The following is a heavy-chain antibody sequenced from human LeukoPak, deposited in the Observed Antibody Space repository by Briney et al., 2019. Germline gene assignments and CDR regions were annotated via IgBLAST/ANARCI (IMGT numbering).Heavy chain of an antibody. J-gene: IGHJ6*04. CDR1: GFASSRYG. V-gene: IGHV3-23*01. CDR2: IIGSGGST. Sequence: GGSLRLSSAASGFASSRYGMSGARPATRKGLEWGSVIIGSGGSTYYTDSLKGRVTISRDTSKNSLSLQMNSLRAEDTAVYDCADLGITMIGGVWGKGATVTISS. CDR3: ADLGITMIGGV. D-gene: IGHD3-10*02.